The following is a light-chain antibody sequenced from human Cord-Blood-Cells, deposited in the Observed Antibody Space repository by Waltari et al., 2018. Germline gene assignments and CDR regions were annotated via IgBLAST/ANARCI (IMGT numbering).Light chain of an antibody. Sequence: QSALTQPPSASGSPGQSVTISCTGTSSAVGGHNYASWYQQHPGKAPKLMIYEVSKRPSGVPDRFSGSKSGNTASLTVSGLQAEDEADYYCSSYAGSNNLVFGGGTKLTVL. J-gene: IGLJ2*01. V-gene: IGLV2-8*01. CDR3: SSYAGSNNLV. CDR1: SSAVGGHNY. CDR2: EVS.